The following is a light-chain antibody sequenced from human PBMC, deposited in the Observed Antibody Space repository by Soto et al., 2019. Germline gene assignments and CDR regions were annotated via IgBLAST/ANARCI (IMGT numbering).Light chain of an antibody. J-gene: IGLJ1*01. CDR1: SSDVGGYNY. V-gene: IGLV2-11*01. CDR3: SSYTSSSTPV. Sequence: QSALTQPRSVSGSPGQSVTISCTGTSSDVGGYNYVSWYQQHPGKAPKLMIYDVSKRPSGVPDRFSGSKSGNTASLTISGLQAEDEADYYCSSYTSSSTPVFGTGTKVTV. CDR2: DVS.